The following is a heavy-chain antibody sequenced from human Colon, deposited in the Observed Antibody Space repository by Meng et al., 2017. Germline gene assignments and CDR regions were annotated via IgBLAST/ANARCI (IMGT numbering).Heavy chain of an antibody. CDR2: FWYDGVNK. V-gene: IGHV3-33*01. Sequence: QVQLVESGGGVVQPGRSLRLSCAASGFTFSTYGMHWVRQAPGKGLEWVAVFWYDGVNKFYADSVKGRFTISRDNSKSTLYLQMNSLRAEDTAVYYCVRETVVGLYDYWGQGTLVTVSS. J-gene: IGHJ4*02. CDR1: GFTFSTYG. D-gene: IGHD1-26*01. CDR3: VRETVVGLYDY.